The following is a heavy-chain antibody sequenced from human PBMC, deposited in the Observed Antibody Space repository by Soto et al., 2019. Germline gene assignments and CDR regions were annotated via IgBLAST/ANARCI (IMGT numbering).Heavy chain of an antibody. J-gene: IGHJ6*02. Sequence: QVQLVESGGGVVQPGRSLRLSCAASGFTFSSYAMHWVRQAPGKGLEWVAVIAYDGSNKYYADSVKGRFTISRDNSKNTMYLQMNSLRAEDTAVYYCARDDIMSIAGEYYYYYGMDVWGQGTTVTVSS. D-gene: IGHD6-6*01. V-gene: IGHV3-30-3*01. CDR2: IAYDGSNK. CDR1: GFTFSSYA. CDR3: ARDDIMSIAGEYYYYYGMDV.